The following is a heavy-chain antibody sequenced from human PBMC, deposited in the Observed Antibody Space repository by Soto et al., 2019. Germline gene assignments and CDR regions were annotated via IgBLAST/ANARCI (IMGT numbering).Heavy chain of an antibody. J-gene: IGHJ6*02. D-gene: IGHD6-6*01. CDR3: AKDLTVAARPNYYYGMDV. CDR2: ISYDGSNK. Sequence: GGSLRLSCAASGFTFSSYGMHWVRQAPGKGLEWVAVISYDGSNKYYADSVKGRFTISRDNSKNTLYLQMNSLRAEDTAVYYCAKDLTVAARPNYYYGMDVWGQGTTVTSP. CDR1: GFTFSSYG. V-gene: IGHV3-30*18.